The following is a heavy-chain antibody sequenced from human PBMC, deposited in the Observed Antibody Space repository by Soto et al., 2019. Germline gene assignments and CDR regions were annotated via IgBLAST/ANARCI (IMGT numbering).Heavy chain of an antibody. D-gene: IGHD3-10*01. CDR3: ARGYGSGSYYHYYGMDV. V-gene: IGHV1-2*02. J-gene: IGHJ6*02. CDR2: INPNSGGT. CDR1: GYTFTGYY. Sequence: ASVKVSCKASGYTFTGYYMHWVRQAPGQGLEWMGWINPNSGGTNYAQKFQGRVTMTGDTSISTAYMELSRLRSDDTAVYYCARGYGSGSYYHYYGMDVWGQGTTVTVSS.